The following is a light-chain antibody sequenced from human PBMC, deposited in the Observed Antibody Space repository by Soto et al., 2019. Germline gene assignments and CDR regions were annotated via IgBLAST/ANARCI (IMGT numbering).Light chain of an antibody. CDR3: QQYNNWPRT. J-gene: IGKJ1*01. CDR2: GAS. CDR1: QSVSSN. V-gene: IGKV3-15*01. Sequence: EIVMTQSPATLSVSPGERATLSCRASQSVSSNLAWYQQKPGQAPRLLIYGASTRATGIPARFSGSGSGTEFNLTISSLQSEDVVVYYCQQYNNWPRTFGQGTKVEIK.